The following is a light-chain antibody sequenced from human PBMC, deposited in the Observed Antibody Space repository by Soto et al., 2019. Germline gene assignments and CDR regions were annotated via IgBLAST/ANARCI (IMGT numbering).Light chain of an antibody. CDR3: QHFDDSLT. J-gene: IGKJ4*01. CDR1: QSVDSST. V-gene: IGKV3-20*01. CDR2: GAS. Sequence: VLTQSLGTLSLSPGERATLSCRASQSVDSSTLAWYQQKPGQAPRLLISGASKRATGTPDRFSGSGSGTDFTLTISRLEPEDCAVYYCQHFDDSLTFGGGTKVEIK.